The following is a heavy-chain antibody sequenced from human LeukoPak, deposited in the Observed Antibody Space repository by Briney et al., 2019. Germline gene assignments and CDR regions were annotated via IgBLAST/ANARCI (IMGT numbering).Heavy chain of an antibody. D-gene: IGHD3-3*01. CDR1: GGSFSGYY. J-gene: IGHJ3*02. Sequence: PSETLSLTCAVYGGSFSGYYWGWVRQAPGKGLEWVSAISGSGGSTYYADSVKGRFTISRDNSKNTLYLQMNGLRAEDTAVYYCAKSQVRFLEWPNDAFDIWGQGTMVTVSS. CDR2: ISGSGGST. CDR3: AKSQVRFLEWPNDAFDI. V-gene: IGHV3-23*01.